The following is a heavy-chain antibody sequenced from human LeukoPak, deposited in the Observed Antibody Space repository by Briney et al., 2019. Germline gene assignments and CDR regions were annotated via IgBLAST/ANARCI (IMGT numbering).Heavy chain of an antibody. V-gene: IGHV1-69*13. Sequence: ASVTLSFTASGGTFTSYAISWVRQAPGQGLEWMGGIIPIFGTANYAQKFQGRVTITADESTSTAYMELSSLRSEDTAVYYCASVSWFGELLSNWFDPWGQGTLVAVSS. CDR1: GGTFTSYA. CDR2: IIPIFGTA. D-gene: IGHD3-10*01. J-gene: IGHJ5*02. CDR3: ASVSWFGELLSNWFDP.